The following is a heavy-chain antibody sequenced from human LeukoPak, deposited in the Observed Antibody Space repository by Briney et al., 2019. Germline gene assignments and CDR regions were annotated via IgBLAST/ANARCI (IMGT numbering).Heavy chain of an antibody. V-gene: IGHV4-59*01. D-gene: IGHD2-15*01. CDR1: GGSISSYY. CDR3: TRLAGGDAFDI. CDR2: IYSSGST. Sequence: PSETLSLTCTVSGGSISSYYWSWIRQPPGKGLEWIGYIYSSGSTNYNPSLKGRVTISVDTSKNQFSLKLSSVTAADTAVYYCTRLAGGDAFDIWGPGTMVTVSS. J-gene: IGHJ3*02.